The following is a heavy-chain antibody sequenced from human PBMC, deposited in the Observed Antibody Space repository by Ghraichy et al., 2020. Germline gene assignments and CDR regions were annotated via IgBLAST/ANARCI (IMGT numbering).Heavy chain of an antibody. CDR3: ARRGRVYSIYYYGLDV. CDR2: ISYSGNT. CDR1: GGSIRSQF. V-gene: IGHV4-59*08. D-gene: IGHD5-18*01. J-gene: IGHJ6*02. Sequence: SETLSLTCTVSGGSIRSQFWTWVRQPPGKGLEWIGYISYSGNTNYSPSLGGRATISLDTSKNQFSLSLTSVNAADTAVDYCARRGRVYSIYYYGLDVWGPGTTVTVSS.